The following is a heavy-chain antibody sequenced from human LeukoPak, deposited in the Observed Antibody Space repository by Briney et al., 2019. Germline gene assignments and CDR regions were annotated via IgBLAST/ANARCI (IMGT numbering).Heavy chain of an antibody. V-gene: IGHV3-53*01. CDR3: AKDKVPDGRWEVDY. J-gene: IGHJ4*02. D-gene: IGHD1-26*01. Sequence: GGSLRLSCAASGFTVSSNYMSWVRQAPGRGLEWVSGIFGGGDTNYADSVKGRFTVSRDNSRSTLYLQMNGLRAEDTAVYYCAKDKVPDGRWEVDYWGLGTPVIVSS. CDR1: GFTVSSNY. CDR2: IFGGGDT.